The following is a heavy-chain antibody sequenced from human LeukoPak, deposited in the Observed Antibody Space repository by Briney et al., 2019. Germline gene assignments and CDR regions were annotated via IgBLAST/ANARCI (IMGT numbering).Heavy chain of an antibody. CDR1: GGTFSSYA. D-gene: IGHD3-16*01. V-gene: IGHV1-69*04. J-gene: IGHJ4*02. CDR3: ARDNGGRYYFDY. CDR2: IIPILGIA. Sequence: GASVKVSCKASGGTFSSYAISWVRQAPGQGLEWMGRIIPILGIANYAQKFQGRVTITADKSPSTAYMELSSLRSEDTAVYYCARDNGGRYYFDYWGQGTLVTVSS.